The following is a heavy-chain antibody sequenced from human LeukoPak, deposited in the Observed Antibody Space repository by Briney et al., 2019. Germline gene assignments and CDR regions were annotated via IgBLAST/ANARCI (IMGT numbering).Heavy chain of an antibody. Sequence: SETLSLTCAVYGGSFSGYYWSWIRQPPGKGLEWIGEINHSGSTNYNPSLKSRVTISVDTSKNQFSLKLSSVTAAGTAVYYCARQRQQLVYFDYWGQGTLVTVSS. J-gene: IGHJ4*02. D-gene: IGHD6-13*01. CDR2: INHSGST. CDR3: ARQRQQLVYFDY. V-gene: IGHV4-34*01. CDR1: GGSFSGYY.